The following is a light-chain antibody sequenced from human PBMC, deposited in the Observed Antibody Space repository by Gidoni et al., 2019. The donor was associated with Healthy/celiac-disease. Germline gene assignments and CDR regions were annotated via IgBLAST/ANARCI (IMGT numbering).Light chain of an antibody. CDR3: SSYTSSSTV. Sequence: QSALTQPASVSGSPGQSIPISCTGTSSDVGGYNYVSWYQQHPGKAPKLMIYEVSNRPSGVPDRFSGSKSGNTASLTISGLQAEDEADYYCSSYTSSSTVFGGGTKLTVL. V-gene: IGLV2-14*01. CDR2: EVS. CDR1: SSDVGGYNY. J-gene: IGLJ3*02.